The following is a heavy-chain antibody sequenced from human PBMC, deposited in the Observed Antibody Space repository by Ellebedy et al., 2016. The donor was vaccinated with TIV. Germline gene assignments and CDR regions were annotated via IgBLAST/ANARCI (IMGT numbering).Heavy chain of an antibody. CDR3: ARVRGYDMADY. D-gene: IGHD2-2*01. CDR1: GFTFSSYV. J-gene: IGHJ4*02. V-gene: IGHV3-33*08. CDR2: IWYDGSNK. Sequence: GGSLRLSCAASGFTFSSYVMQWVRQAPGRGLEPVALIWYDGSNKSYGESVKGRFTISRDNSKNTLYLQMTSLRAEDTAVYYCARVRGYDMADYWGQGTLVTVSS.